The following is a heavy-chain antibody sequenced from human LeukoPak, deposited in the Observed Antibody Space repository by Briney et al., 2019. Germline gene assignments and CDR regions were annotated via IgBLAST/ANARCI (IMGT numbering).Heavy chain of an antibody. CDR3: ARLNYYDSSGYYPLFYY. D-gene: IGHD3-22*01. Sequence: KPSETLSLTCTVSGGSISSSSYYWGWIRQPPGKGLEWFGNIYYSGNTYYNASLKSRVTISVDTSKNQFSLKVYSVTAADTAVYYCARLNYYDSSGYYPLFYYWGQGTLVTVSS. CDR1: GGSISSSSYY. J-gene: IGHJ4*02. V-gene: IGHV4-39*01. CDR2: IYYSGNT.